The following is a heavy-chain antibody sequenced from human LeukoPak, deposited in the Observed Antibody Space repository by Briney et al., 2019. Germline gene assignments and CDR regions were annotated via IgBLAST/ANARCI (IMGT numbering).Heavy chain of an antibody. CDR1: GFTFSTYA. CDR3: AKLRGSGTYYSHFDY. J-gene: IGHJ4*02. D-gene: IGHD3-10*01. V-gene: IGHV3-30-3*02. CDR2: ISYDGINE. Sequence: GGSLRLSCAASGFTFSTYAMHWVRQAPGKGPEGVALISYDGINEDYADSVKGRFTISRDNSKNTLYLQMNSLRDEDTAVYYCAKLRGSGTYYSHFDYWGQGTLVTVSS.